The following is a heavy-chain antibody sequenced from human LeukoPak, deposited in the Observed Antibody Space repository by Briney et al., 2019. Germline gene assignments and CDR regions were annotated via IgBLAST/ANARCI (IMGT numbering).Heavy chain of an antibody. Sequence: GGSLRLSCAASGFTFSNAWMSWVRQAPGKGLEWVGRIKSKTDGGTTDYAAPVKGRFTISRDDSKNTLCLQMNSLKTEGTAVYYCTTDSYRYSSGWYFDYWGQGTLVTVSS. V-gene: IGHV3-15*01. CDR1: GFTFSNAW. CDR2: IKSKTDGGTT. CDR3: TTDSYRYSSGWYFDY. J-gene: IGHJ4*02. D-gene: IGHD6-19*01.